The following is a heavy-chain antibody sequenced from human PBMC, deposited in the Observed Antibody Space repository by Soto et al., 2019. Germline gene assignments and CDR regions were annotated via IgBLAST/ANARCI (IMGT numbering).Heavy chain of an antibody. Sequence: EVQLVESGGGLVQPGGSLRLSCAASGFTFSSYWMSWVRQAPVKGLEWVGNIKQDGSEKNYVDFMGGRFTISRDNAENSLYLQMNSLRAEDTAVYYCARIASAGRGWDVWGQGTTVVVS. J-gene: IGHJ6*02. V-gene: IGHV3-7*01. CDR1: GFTFSSYW. D-gene: IGHD6-13*01. CDR2: IKQDGSEK. CDR3: ARIASAGRGWDV.